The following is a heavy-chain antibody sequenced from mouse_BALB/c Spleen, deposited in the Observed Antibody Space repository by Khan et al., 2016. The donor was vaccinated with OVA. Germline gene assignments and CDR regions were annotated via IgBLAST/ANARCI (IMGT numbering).Heavy chain of an antibody. CDR2: VNPNNGGT. CDR1: GYSFTGYY. Sequence: VRLQQSGPDLVKPGASVKISCKASGYSFTGYYIHWVKQSHGKSLEWIGRVNPNNGGTNSNQKFTGKAILTVDKSSNTAYMELRSLTSEDSAVYSCSIYHGYFDVWGAGTTVTVSS. V-gene: IGHV1-18*01. J-gene: IGHJ1*01. D-gene: IGHD1-1*01. CDR3: SIYHGYFDV.